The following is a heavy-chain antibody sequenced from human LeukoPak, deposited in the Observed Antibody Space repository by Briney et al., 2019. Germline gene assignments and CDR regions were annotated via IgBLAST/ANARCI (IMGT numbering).Heavy chain of an antibody. CDR3: TILSGDTAMVTHDAFDI. V-gene: IGHV3-73*01. CDR2: IRSKANSYAT. CDR1: GFTFSGSA. Sequence: PGGSLRLSCAASGFTFSGSAMHWVRQASGKGLEWVGRIRSKANSYATAYAASVKGRFTISRDDSKNTAYLQMNSLKTEDTAVYYCTILSGDTAMVTHDAFDIWGQGTMVTVSS. J-gene: IGHJ3*02. D-gene: IGHD5-18*01.